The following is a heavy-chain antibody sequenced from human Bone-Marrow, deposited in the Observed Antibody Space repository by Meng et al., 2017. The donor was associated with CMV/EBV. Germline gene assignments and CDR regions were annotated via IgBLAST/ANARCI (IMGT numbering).Heavy chain of an antibody. CDR1: GYTFTSYY. CDR3: ARAGGEYCSSTSCEI. CDR2: INPSGGST. V-gene: IGHV1-46*01. D-gene: IGHD2-2*01. J-gene: IGHJ3*02. Sequence: ASVKVSCKASGYTFTSYYMSWVRQAPGQGLEWMGIINPSGGSTSYAQKFQGRVTMTRDTSTSTVHMELSSLRSEDTAVYYCARAGGEYCSSTSCEIWGQGTMVTVSS.